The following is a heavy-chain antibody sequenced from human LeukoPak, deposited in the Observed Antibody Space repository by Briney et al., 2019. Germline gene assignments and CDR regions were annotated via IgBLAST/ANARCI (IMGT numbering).Heavy chain of an antibody. CDR2: INPNSGGT. V-gene: IGHV1-2*02. J-gene: IGHJ6*03. CDR1: GYTFTGYY. Sequence: SVKVSCKASGYTFTGYYMHWVRQAPGQGLEWMGWINPNSGGTNYAQKFQGRVTMTRDTSISTAYMELSRLRSDDTAVYYCASFNSVDTAMVTGYYYYMDVWGKGTTVTVPS. CDR3: ASFNSVDTAMVTGYYYYMDV. D-gene: IGHD5-18*01.